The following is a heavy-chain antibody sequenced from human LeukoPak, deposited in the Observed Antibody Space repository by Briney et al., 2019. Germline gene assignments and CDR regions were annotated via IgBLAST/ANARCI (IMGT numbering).Heavy chain of an antibody. J-gene: IGHJ4*02. CDR3: MGNYYGSGSYADFDY. CDR2: ITWNSDNR. CDR1: GFTFDGYA. Sequence: PGRSLRLSCAASGFTFDGYAMHWVRHAPGKGLEWVSGITWNSDNRKYADSVKGRFTISRDNAKNSLYLQMNSLKTEDTAVYYCMGNYYGSGSYADFDYWGQGTLVTVSS. D-gene: IGHD3-10*01. V-gene: IGHV3-9*01.